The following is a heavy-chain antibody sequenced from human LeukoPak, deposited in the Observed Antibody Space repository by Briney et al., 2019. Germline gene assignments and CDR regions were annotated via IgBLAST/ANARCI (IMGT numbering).Heavy chain of an antibody. V-gene: IGHV4-59*01. CDR3: AGEMASQLGTYFDY. CDR2: IYYSGST. D-gene: IGHD5-24*01. J-gene: IGHJ4*02. CDR1: GGSISSYY. Sequence: PSETLSLTCTVSGGSISSYYWSWIRQPPGKGLEWIGYIYYSGSTNYNPSLKSRVTISVDTSKNQFSLKLSSVTAADTAVYYCAGEMASQLGTYFDYWGQGTLVTVSS.